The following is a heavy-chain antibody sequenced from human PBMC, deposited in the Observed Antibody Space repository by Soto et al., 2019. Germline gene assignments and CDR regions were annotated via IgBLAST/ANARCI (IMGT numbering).Heavy chain of an antibody. D-gene: IGHD3-9*01. V-gene: IGHV4-34*01. CDR1: GGSFSGYY. Sequence: PSETLSLTCAVYGGSFSGYYWSWIRQPPGKGLEWIGEINHSGSTNYNPSLKSRVTISVDTSKNQFSLKLSSVTAADTAVYYCARDQHDILTGYDNWFDPWGQGTLVTVSS. J-gene: IGHJ5*02. CDR3: ARDQHDILTGYDNWFDP. CDR2: INHSGST.